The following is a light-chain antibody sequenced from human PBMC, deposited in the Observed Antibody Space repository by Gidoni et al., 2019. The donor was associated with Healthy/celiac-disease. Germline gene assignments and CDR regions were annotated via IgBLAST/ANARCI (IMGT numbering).Light chain of an antibody. CDR1: QSISSW. J-gene: IGKJ2*01. CDR3: QQYNSYSYT. CDR2: KAS. Sequence: DIQMTHSPSTLSASVGDRVTITCRASQSISSWLAWYQQKPVKAPKLLIYKASSLESGVPSRFSGSGSGTEFTLTISSLQPDDFATYYCQQYNSYSYTFGQGTKLEIK. V-gene: IGKV1-5*03.